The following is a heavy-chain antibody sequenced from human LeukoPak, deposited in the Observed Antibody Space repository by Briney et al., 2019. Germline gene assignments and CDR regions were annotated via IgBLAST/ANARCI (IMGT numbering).Heavy chain of an antibody. CDR1: GGSISSGSYY. CDR3: ARDGLYDYGGIGDYYYYYMDV. J-gene: IGHJ6*03. Sequence: SETLSLTCTVSGGSISSGSYYWSWIRQPAGKGLGWIGRIYTSGSTNYNPSLKSRVTISVDTSKNQFSLKLSSVTAADTAVYYCARDGLYDYGGIGDYYYYYMDVWGKGTTVTVSS. D-gene: IGHD4-23*01. CDR2: IYTSGST. V-gene: IGHV4-61*02.